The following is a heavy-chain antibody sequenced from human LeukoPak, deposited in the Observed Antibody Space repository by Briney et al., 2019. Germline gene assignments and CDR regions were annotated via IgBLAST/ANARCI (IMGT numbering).Heavy chain of an antibody. V-gene: IGHV3-23*01. J-gene: IGHJ4*02. CDR3: AKGAEIDH. Sequence: SGGSLRLSCAASGFNFNNFAMSWVSQAPGKGLEWLSAMTGPADTTYYAESVKGRFTISRDYSKSMVFLQMNSLRVEDTAIYYCAKGAEIDHWGQGTLVTVSS. CDR2: MTGPADTT. CDR1: GFNFNNFA.